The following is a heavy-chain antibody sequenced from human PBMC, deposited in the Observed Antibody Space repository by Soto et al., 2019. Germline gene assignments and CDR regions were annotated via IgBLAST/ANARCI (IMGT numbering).Heavy chain of an antibody. CDR3: ASSGSYWGIDY. V-gene: IGHV1-18*01. D-gene: IGHD1-26*01. Sequence: ASVKVSCKSSGYPFTHYGITWVRQAPGQGLEWMGWISPFNGNTNYGQTLQGRVTLTTDTSTSTAYMELSSLRSEDTAVYYCASSGSYWGIDYWGQGTLVTVSS. CDR1: GYPFTHYG. CDR2: ISPFNGNT. J-gene: IGHJ4*02.